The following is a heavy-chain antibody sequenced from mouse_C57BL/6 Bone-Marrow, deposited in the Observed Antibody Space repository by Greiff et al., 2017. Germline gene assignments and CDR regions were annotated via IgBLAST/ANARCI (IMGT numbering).Heavy chain of an antibody. CDR1: GYTFTSYW. CDR2: IDPSDSYT. J-gene: IGHJ3*01. Sequence: QVQLKESGAELVKPGASVKLSCKASGYTFTSYWMQWVKQRPGQGLEWIGEIDPSDSYTNYNQKFKGKATLTVATSSSTAYMQLSSLTSEDSAVYYCARDDYYACFAYWGQGTLVTVSA. V-gene: IGHV1-50*01. D-gene: IGHD2-3*01. CDR3: ARDDYYACFAY.